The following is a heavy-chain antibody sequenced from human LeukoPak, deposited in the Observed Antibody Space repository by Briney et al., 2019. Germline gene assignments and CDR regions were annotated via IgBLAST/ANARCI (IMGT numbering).Heavy chain of an antibody. CDR3: AKVLVLVSANRYYFDF. J-gene: IGHJ4*02. CDR2: IGGSRNRT. D-gene: IGHD2-15*01. V-gene: IGHV3-23*01. Sequence: GGPLRLSCAASGLTFSGSAMSWVRQAPGKGRGGGSLIGGSRNRTYYADSVRGRFTISSDNSKNTLYQQMNSLSAEDTAVYYCAKVLVLVSANRYYFDFWGQGTLVTVSS. CDR1: GLTFSGSA.